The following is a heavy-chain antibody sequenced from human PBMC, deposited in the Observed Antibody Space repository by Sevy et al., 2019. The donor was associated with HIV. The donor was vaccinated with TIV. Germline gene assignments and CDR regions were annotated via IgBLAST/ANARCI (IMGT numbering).Heavy chain of an antibody. V-gene: IGHV4-59*08. J-gene: IGHJ4*02. CDR2: IYYNGHI. CDR3: AGENAWGRGYS. D-gene: IGHD1-26*01. CDR1: GGSITSHY. Sequence: SETLTLTCTVSGGSITSHYWNWIRQPPGKGLEWIANIYYNGHINYNPSLKSRVTLSLDTSKNQFSLRLISVTAADTAMYYCAGENAWGRGYSWGQGTLVTVSS.